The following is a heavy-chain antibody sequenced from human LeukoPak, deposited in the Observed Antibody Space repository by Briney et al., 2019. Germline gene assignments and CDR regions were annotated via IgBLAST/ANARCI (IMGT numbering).Heavy chain of an antibody. Sequence: GGSLRLSCAASGFTFSSYGMQWVRQAPGKGLEWVAVTSHDGGDNYYADSVKGRFTISRDNSKNTLYLQMSSLRAEDTAVYYCAKEETYNAFDIWGQGTMVTVSS. V-gene: IGHV3-30*18. CDR2: TSHDGGDN. CDR1: GFTFSSYG. J-gene: IGHJ3*02. D-gene: IGHD2-2*02. CDR3: AKEETYNAFDI.